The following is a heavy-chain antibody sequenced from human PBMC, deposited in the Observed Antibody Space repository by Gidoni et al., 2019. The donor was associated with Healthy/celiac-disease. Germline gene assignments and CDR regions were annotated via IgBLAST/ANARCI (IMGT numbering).Heavy chain of an antibody. J-gene: IGHJ4*02. CDR3: ARDMGHNTYYDYVWGSYRSAFDY. CDR2: IWYDGSNK. V-gene: IGHV3-33*01. D-gene: IGHD3-16*02. CDR1: GFTFSSYG. Sequence: QVQLVESGGGVVQPGRSLRLSCAASGFTFSSYGMHWVRQAPGKGLEWVAVIWYDGSNKYYADSVKGRFTISRDNSKNTLYLQMNSLRAEDTAVYYCARDMGHNTYYDYVWGSYRSAFDYWGQGTLVTVSS.